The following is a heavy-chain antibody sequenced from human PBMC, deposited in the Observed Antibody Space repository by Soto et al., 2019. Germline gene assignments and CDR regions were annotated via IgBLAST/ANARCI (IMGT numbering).Heavy chain of an antibody. CDR1: GGTFSSYT. J-gene: IGHJ4*02. D-gene: IGHD3-22*01. CDR2: IIPILGIA. CDR3: ARARVNYYDSSGYFPFDY. V-gene: IGHV1-69*02. Sequence: QVQLVQSGAEVKKPGSSVKVSCKASGGTFSSYTISWVRQAPGQGLEWMGRIIPILGIANYAQKFQGRVTITADKSTSTAYMELSSLRSEDTAVYYCARARVNYYDSSGYFPFDYWGQRTLVTVSS.